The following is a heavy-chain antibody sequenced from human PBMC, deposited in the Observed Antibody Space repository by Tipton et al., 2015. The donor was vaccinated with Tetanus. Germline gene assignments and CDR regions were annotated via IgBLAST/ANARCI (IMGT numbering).Heavy chain of an antibody. Sequence: SLRLSCAASGFIFSSYGIHWVRQAPGKGLVWVSRIKSDGSIVSYADSVKGRFTISRDNAKNTLYLQMNSLRAEDTAVYYCARDKAEMATIDPFDYWGQGTLVTVSS. CDR2: IKSDGSIV. V-gene: IGHV3-74*01. J-gene: IGHJ4*02. CDR1: GFIFSSYG. CDR3: ARDKAEMATIDPFDY. D-gene: IGHD5-24*01.